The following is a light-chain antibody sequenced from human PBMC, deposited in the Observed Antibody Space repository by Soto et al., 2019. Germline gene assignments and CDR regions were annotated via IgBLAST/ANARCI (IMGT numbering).Light chain of an antibody. CDR1: SSDVGSYNL. Sequence: QSALTQPASVSGSPGQSITISCTGTSSDVGSYNLVSWYQQHPGKAPKLMIYEGNKRPSGVSNRFSGSKSVNTASLTISGLQAEDEAHYYCCSYAGSGTFDVIFGGGTKLTVL. V-gene: IGLV2-23*03. J-gene: IGLJ2*01. CDR2: EGN. CDR3: CSYAGSGTFDVI.